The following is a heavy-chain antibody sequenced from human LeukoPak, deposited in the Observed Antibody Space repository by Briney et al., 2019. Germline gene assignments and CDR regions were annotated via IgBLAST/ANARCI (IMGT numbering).Heavy chain of an antibody. V-gene: IGHV3-23*01. Sequence: PGGSLRLSCAASGFTFSNYVMTWVRRAPGKGLEWVSAISGSGGSTFYADSVKGRFTISRDNSQNTLFLQMNSLRAEDTAVYYCANFIDTSTSGHDYWGQGTLVTVSS. CDR2: ISGSGGST. D-gene: IGHD2/OR15-2a*01. J-gene: IGHJ4*02. CDR1: GFTFSNYV. CDR3: ANFIDTSTSGHDY.